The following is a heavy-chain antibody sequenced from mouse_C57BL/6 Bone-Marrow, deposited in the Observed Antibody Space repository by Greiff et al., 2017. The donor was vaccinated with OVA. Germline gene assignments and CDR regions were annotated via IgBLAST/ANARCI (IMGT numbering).Heavy chain of an antibody. V-gene: IGHV1-39*01. CDR1: GYSFTDYN. Sequence: EVKLQESGPELVKPGASVKISCKASGYSFTDYNMNWVKQSNGKSLEWIGVINPNYGSTSYNKTFKVKATLTVDQYSSTTYMQLNSLTSEDAAVYYCAFYYGTRGFAYWGQGTLVTVSA. CDR2: INPNYGST. D-gene: IGHD2-1*01. CDR3: AFYYGTRGFAY. J-gene: IGHJ3*01.